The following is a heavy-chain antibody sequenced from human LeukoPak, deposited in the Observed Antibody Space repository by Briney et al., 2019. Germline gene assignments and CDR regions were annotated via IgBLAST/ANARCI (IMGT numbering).Heavy chain of an antibody. V-gene: IGHV3-66*02. CDR1: GFTVSSNY. Sequence: GGSLRLSCAASGFTVSSNYMSWVRQAPGKGLEWVSVIYSGGSTYYADSVKGRFTISRDNSKNTLYLQMNSLRAEDTAVYYCARASLTTVGFDHWGQGTLVTVSS. D-gene: IGHD4-17*01. CDR3: ARASLTTVGFDH. J-gene: IGHJ4*02. CDR2: IYSGGST.